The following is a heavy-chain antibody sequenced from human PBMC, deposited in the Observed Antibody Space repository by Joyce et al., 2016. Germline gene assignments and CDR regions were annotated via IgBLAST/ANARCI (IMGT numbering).Heavy chain of an antibody. D-gene: IGHD6-19*01. CDR1: GFFFSSYS. CDR3: AAGASGRYFESENY. V-gene: IGHV3-23*05. J-gene: IGHJ4*02. CDR2: LDRTGTDT. Sequence: EVQLLESGGHLVQPGGSLRLSCAASGFFFSSYSMTWVRQAPGKGLEWVSGLDRTGTDTCYADSVKGRFTISRDNSKNTLYLQMNSLRAADTAVYYCAAGASGRYFESENYWGQGILVTVSS.